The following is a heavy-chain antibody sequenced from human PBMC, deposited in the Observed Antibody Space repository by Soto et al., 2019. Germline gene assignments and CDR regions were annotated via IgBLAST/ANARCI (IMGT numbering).Heavy chain of an antibody. CDR2: VNPNSGNT. J-gene: IGHJ6*02. D-gene: IGHD3-16*01. V-gene: IGHV1-8*01. Sequence: QVQLVQSGAEVKKPGASVKVSCKASGYTFTSYDINWVRQATGQGLEWMGWVNPNSGNTGYAQKFQGRVTMTRNTSISTAYMELSSLRSEDTAVYYCAREADYDRLNHYYGMDVWGQGTTVTVSS. CDR1: GYTFTSYD. CDR3: AREADYDRLNHYYGMDV.